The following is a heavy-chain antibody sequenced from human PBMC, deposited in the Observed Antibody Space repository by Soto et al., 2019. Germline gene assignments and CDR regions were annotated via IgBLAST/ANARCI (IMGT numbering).Heavy chain of an antibody. CDR2: INAGNGNT. J-gene: IGHJ5*02. Sequence: QVQLVQSGAEVKKPGASVKVSCKASGYTFTSYAMHWVRQAPGQRLEWMGWINAGNGNTKYSQKFQGRVTITRDTSASTAYMELSSLRSEDTAVYYCARARKDIVVVPAQMGPWGQGTLVTVYS. CDR1: GYTFTSYA. D-gene: IGHD2-2*01. CDR3: ARARKDIVVVPAQMGP. V-gene: IGHV1-3*01.